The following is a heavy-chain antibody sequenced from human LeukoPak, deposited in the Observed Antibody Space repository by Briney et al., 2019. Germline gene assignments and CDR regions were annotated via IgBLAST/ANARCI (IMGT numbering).Heavy chain of an antibody. D-gene: IGHD5-18*01. CDR2: IYYSGST. CDR1: GGSISSSSYY. V-gene: IGHV4-39*07. J-gene: IGHJ5*02. Sequence: SETLSLTCTVSGGSISSSSYYWGWIRQPPGKGLEWIGSIYYSGSTYYNPSLKSRVTISVDTSKNQFSLKLSSVTAADTAVYYCARGSYGSQRWFDPWGQGTLVTVSS. CDR3: ARGSYGSQRWFDP.